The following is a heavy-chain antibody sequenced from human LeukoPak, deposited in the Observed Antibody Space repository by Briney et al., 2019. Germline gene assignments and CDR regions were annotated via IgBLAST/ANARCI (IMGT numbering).Heavy chain of an antibody. CDR2: IKSKTDGGTT. J-gene: IGHJ4*02. CDR3: TTDYYDSSGYYSLDY. V-gene: IGHV3-15*01. Sequence: GGSLRLSCAASGFTFSNAWMSWVRQAPGKGLEWVGRIKSKTDGGTTDYAAPVKGRFTISRDDSKNTLYLQMNSLKTEDTAVYYCTTDYYDSSGYYSLDYWGQGILVTVSS. D-gene: IGHD3-22*01. CDR1: GFTFSNAW.